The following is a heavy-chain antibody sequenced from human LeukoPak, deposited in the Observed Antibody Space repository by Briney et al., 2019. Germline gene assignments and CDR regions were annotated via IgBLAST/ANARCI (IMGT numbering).Heavy chain of an antibody. D-gene: IGHD4-23*01. Sequence: KPGGSLRLSCAASGFTFSSYSMNWVRQAPGKGLEWVSSISSSSTYIYYADSVNGRFTISRDNAKNSLYLQMNSLRAEDTAVYYCARALIDGNTPFDYWGRGTLVTVSS. CDR3: ARALIDGNTPFDY. CDR2: ISSSSTYI. J-gene: IGHJ4*02. CDR1: GFTFSSYS. V-gene: IGHV3-21*01.